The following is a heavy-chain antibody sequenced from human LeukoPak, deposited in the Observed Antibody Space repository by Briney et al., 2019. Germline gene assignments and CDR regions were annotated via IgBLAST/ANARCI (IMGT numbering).Heavy chain of an antibody. D-gene: IGHD3-9*01. Sequence: PGGSLRLSCAASGFTVSSNYMNWVRQAPGKGLEWVSVIYSGGSTYYADSVKGRLTISRDNSKNTLLLQMNSLRAEDTAVYYCAVPQSYDIWYGMDVWGKGTTVTVSS. CDR2: IYSGGST. CDR1: GFTVSSNY. V-gene: IGHV3-53*01. J-gene: IGHJ6*04. CDR3: AVPQSYDIWYGMDV.